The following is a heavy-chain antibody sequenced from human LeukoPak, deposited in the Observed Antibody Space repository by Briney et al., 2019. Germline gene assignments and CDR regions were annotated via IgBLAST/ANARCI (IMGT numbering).Heavy chain of an antibody. V-gene: IGHV3-23*01. CDR2: IRGSGDNT. J-gene: IGHJ4*02. D-gene: IGHD3-22*01. Sequence: PGGSQRLSCAASGFTFSSHAMSWVRQAPGKGLEWVSGIRGSGDNTYYADSVRGRFTISRDNSKNTLYVQVNSMGTEDTAAYYCAKGSYYDSSGSFYFDYWGQGTLVTVSP. CDR1: GFTFSSHA. CDR3: AKGSYYDSSGSFYFDY.